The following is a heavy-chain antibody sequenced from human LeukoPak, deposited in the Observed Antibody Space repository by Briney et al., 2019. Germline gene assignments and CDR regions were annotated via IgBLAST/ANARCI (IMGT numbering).Heavy chain of an antibody. V-gene: IGHV4-4*09. CDR3: ARRQQQLVRPWFDP. CDR1: GGSISSYY. D-gene: IGHD6-13*01. J-gene: IGHJ5*02. CDR2: IYTSGST. Sequence: SETLSLTCTVSGGSISSYYWSWIRQPPGKGLEWIGYIYTSGSTNYNPSLKSRVTISVDTSKNQFSLKLSSVTAADTAVYYCARRQQQLVRPWFDPWGQGTLVTVSS.